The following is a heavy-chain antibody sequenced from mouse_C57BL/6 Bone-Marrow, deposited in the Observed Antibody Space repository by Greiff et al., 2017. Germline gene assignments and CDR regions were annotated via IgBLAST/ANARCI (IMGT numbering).Heavy chain of an antibody. CDR3: ARSSTTVVARYAMDY. J-gene: IGHJ4*01. CDR1: GFNIKNTY. D-gene: IGHD1-1*01. CDR2: IDPASGNT. V-gene: IGHV14-3*01. Sequence: VQLQQSVAELVRPGASVKLSCTASGFNIKNTYMHWVKQRPEQGLEWIGRIDPASGNTKYAPKFQGKATITADTSSNTAYLQLSSLTSEDTAIEYCARSSTTVVARYAMDYWGQGTSVTVSS.